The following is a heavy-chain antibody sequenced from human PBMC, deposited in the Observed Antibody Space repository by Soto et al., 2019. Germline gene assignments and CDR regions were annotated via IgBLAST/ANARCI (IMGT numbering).Heavy chain of an antibody. CDR3: AKDREDILTGYFHFDY. Sequence: GSLRLSCAASGFTFSSYAMSWVRQAPGKGLEWVSAISGSGGSTYYADSVKGRFTISRDNSKNTLYLQMNSLRAEDTAVYYCAKDREDILTGYFHFDYWGQGTLVTVSS. J-gene: IGHJ4*02. D-gene: IGHD3-9*01. V-gene: IGHV3-23*01. CDR1: GFTFSSYA. CDR2: ISGSGGST.